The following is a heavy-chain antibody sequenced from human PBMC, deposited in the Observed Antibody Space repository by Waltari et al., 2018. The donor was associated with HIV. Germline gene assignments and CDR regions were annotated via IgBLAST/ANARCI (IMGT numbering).Heavy chain of an antibody. CDR1: GFTVSSNY. J-gene: IGHJ4*02. CDR2: IDSGGST. V-gene: IGHV3-53*02. Sequence: EVQLVETGGGLIQPGGSLRLSCAASGFTVSSNYMSWVHQTPGQGMDWVSGIDSGGSTYYADTVKGRFTISRDNSKNTLYLQMTSLRAEDTAVYYCARDPPNWGQGTLVTVSS. CDR3: ARDPPN.